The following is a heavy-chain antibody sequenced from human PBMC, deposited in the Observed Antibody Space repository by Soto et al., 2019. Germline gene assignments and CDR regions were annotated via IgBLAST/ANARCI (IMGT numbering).Heavy chain of an antibody. CDR3: ATHGAVPSPFDY. CDR1: GGTFSSYA. D-gene: IGHD3-10*01. CDR2: IIPIFGTA. J-gene: IGHJ4*02. V-gene: IGHV1-69*01. Sequence: QVQLVQSGAEVKKPGSSVKVSCKASGGTFSSYAISWVRQAPGQGLAWMGGIIPIFGTANYAKKFQGRVTITADEATSTAYMELSSLRSEDTAVYYCATHGAVPSPFDYWGQGTLVTVSS.